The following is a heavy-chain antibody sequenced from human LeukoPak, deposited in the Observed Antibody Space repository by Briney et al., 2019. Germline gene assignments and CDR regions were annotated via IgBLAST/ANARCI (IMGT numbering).Heavy chain of an antibody. V-gene: IGHV4-39*07. CDR2: IHYSGSA. Sequence: SETLSLTCSVSGGYISDSTYYWGWIRQPPGKGLEWIASIHYSGSAYYNPSLESRITMSVDTSKDQFSLKLSSVTAADTAVYYCARDLANLTGKRGLVDYWGQGTLVTVSS. CDR1: GGYISDSTYY. D-gene: IGHD7-27*01. J-gene: IGHJ4*02. CDR3: ARDLANLTGKRGLVDY.